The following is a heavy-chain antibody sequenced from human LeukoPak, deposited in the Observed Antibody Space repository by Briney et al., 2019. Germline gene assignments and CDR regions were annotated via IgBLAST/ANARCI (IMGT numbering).Heavy chain of an antibody. CDR2: ISSSGSTI. V-gene: IGHV3-11*04. J-gene: IGHJ4*02. D-gene: IGHD3-10*01. CDR1: GFTFSVYY. CDR3: ARVLAEGVVRGVIRD. Sequence: KPGGSLRLSCAASGFTFSVYYMSWIRQAPGKGLEWVSYISSSGSTIYYADSVKGRFTISRDNAKNSLYLQMNSLRAEDTAVYYCARVLAEGVVRGVIRDWGQGTLVTVSS.